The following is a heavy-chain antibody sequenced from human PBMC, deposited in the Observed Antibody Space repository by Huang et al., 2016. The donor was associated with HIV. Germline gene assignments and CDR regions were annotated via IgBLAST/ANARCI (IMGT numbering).Heavy chain of an antibody. V-gene: IGHV3-23*01. Sequence: EVQLLESGGGLVQPGGSLRLSCAASGFTFSSYARSWVRQAPGKWLEGVSSMTGRCSSSYYAASVKGRFTISRDNSKNTLYLQMNSLRAEDTAIYYCAKADSGAAAGSLVDYWGQGTLVTVSS. CDR1: GFTFSSYA. CDR2: MTGRCSSS. J-gene: IGHJ4*02. D-gene: IGHD6-13*01. CDR3: AKADSGAAAGSLVDY.